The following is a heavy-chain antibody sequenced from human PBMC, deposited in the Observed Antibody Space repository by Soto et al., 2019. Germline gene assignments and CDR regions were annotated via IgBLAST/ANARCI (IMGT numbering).Heavy chain of an antibody. CDR3: VGYRAEAGTFDY. CDR1: GGSISNYY. D-gene: IGHD6-13*01. V-gene: IGHV4-59*01. CDR2: VFYTGST. J-gene: IGHJ4*02. Sequence: VQLQESGPGLVKPSETLSLTCTVSGGSISNYYWSWIRQSPGKGLEYIGYVFYTGSTNYNPSLKSRVTVSVDTSKNRFSLKLTSVTAADTAVYYCVGYRAEAGTFDYWGQGALVTVSS.